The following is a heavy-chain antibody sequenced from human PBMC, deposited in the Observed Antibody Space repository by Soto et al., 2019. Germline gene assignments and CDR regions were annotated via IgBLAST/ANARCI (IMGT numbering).Heavy chain of an antibody. CDR3: ARVGDLRWSDP. CDR2: IKRDASEK. CDR1: GFAFGNYW. Sequence: GGSLRLSCAASGFAFGNYWMSWVRQAPGKGLEWLATIKRDASEKKCVDSVKGRFTMSRDNAKNSLYLQMDSLRAEDTAVYYCARVGDLRWSDPWGQGTLVTVSS. V-gene: IGHV3-7*01. D-gene: IGHD3-16*01. J-gene: IGHJ5*02.